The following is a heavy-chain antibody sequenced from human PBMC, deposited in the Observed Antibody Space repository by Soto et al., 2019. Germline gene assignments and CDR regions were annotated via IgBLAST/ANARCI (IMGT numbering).Heavy chain of an antibody. CDR2: TYCRSKWYN. J-gene: IGHJ4*02. D-gene: IGHD3-3*01. Sequence: SQTLSLTCAISGDSVSSNSAAWNWIRQSPSRGLECLGRTYCRSKWYNDDLVSVKSRITMNPDRSKTQFSLQLNSVTHEDTAVYSCATSPYAFWSGYYPLYFDYWGQGTLVTVSS. V-gene: IGHV6-1*01. CDR1: GDSVSSNSAA. CDR3: ATSPYAFWSGYYPLYFDY.